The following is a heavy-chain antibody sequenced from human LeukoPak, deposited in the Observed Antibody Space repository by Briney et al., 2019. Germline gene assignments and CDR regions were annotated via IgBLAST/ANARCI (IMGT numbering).Heavy chain of an antibody. Sequence: GGSLRLSCAASGFTFSNAWMSWVRQAPGKGLGWGGRIKSNTDGGTPNYAAPVKGRFTISRDDSKNTLSLQMNSLKTEDTAVYYCTTDPIYDFWSGYYYFDYWGQGTLVTVSS. CDR1: GFTFSNAW. CDR3: TTDPIYDFWSGYYYFDY. J-gene: IGHJ4*02. V-gene: IGHV3-15*01. D-gene: IGHD3-3*01. CDR2: IKSNTDGGTP.